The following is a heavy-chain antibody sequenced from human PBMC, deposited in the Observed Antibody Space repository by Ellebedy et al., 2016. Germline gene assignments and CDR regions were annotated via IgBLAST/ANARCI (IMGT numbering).Heavy chain of an antibody. CDR3: ASQDGNTYWPRARFDD. CDR2: IYTSGTT. CDR1: GGSISSYY. V-gene: IGHV4-4*07. J-gene: IGHJ4*02. Sequence: GSLRLSXTVSGGSISSYYFNWIRQPAGKGLEWIGRIYTSGTTHHNPSLKSRVTMSVDTSKNQFSLRLNSVTAADTAVYSCASQDGNTYWPRARFDDWGQGLLVTVSS. D-gene: IGHD5-24*01.